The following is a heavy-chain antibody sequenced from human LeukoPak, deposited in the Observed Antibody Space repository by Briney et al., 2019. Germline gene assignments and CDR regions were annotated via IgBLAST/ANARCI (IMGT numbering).Heavy chain of an antibody. CDR2: IFPIFGTA. CDR1: GGTFNSYA. D-gene: IGHD6-13*01. V-gene: IGHV1-69*05. CDR3: ARDRGERDSSWSLPAHGFDI. J-gene: IGHJ3*02. Sequence: SVKVSCKASGGTFNSYAINWVRQAPGQGPEWMGRIFPIFGTANYAQKFQGRVTVTTDESTNTAYMELSSLRPEDTAMYYCARDRGERDSSWSLPAHGFDIWGQGTMVTVSS.